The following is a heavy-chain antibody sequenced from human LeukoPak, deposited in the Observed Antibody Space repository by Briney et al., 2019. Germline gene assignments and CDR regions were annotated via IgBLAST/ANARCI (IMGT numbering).Heavy chain of an antibody. CDR3: ARQSSYYDSSGFDP. CDR2: IYHSGST. CDR1: AYSISSAYY. V-gene: IGHV4-38-2*01. D-gene: IGHD3-22*01. Sequence: SETLSLTCGVSAYSISSAYYWGWIRQPPGKGLEWIGSIYHSGSTYYNPSLKSRVTISVDTSKNQFSLKLSSVTAADTAVYYCARQSSYYDSSGFDPWGQGTLVTVSS. J-gene: IGHJ5*02.